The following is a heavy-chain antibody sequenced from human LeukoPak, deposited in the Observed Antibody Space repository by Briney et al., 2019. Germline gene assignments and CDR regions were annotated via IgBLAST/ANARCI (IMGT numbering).Heavy chain of an antibody. V-gene: IGHV3-7*03. CDR3: ARSIPYGTTWYGRSDY. D-gene: IGHD6-13*01. CDR2: IKPDGTSK. CDR1: GFPFSSYS. Sequence: GGSLRLSCAASGFPFSSYSMTWVRQAPGKGLEWVANIKPDGTSKFYVDSVKGRFTISRDNALNSLYLQMNSLRAEDTAIYYCARSIPYGTTWYGRSDYWGQGTLVTVSS. J-gene: IGHJ4*02.